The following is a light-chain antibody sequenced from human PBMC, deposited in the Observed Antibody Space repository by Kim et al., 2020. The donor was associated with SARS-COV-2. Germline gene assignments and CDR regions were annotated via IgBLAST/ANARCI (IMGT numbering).Light chain of an antibody. J-gene: IGKJ2*01. CDR1: QSVSSSY. CDR2: GAS. Sequence: EIALTQSPGTLSLSPGERATLSCRASQSVSSSYLAWYQQKPGQAPRLLIYGASSRATGLPDRFSGSGSGTDFTLTISRLEHEDFAVYYCQQYGSSPPYTFGQGTNLEIK. V-gene: IGKV3-20*01. CDR3: QQYGSSPPYT.